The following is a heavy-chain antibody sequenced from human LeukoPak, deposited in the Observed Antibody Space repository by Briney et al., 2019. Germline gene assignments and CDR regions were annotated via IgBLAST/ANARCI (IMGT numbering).Heavy chain of an antibody. D-gene: IGHD6-19*01. CDR3: ASTKQWLAFDI. V-gene: IGHV4-59*01. CDR2: VHNNVNT. Sequence: SETQSLTCTVSGDSISSYYWSWIRLAPGKGLEWIGNVHNNVNTNYNPALKSRATILIDTSKNQFSLKLSSMTAADTAVYYCASTKQWLAFDIWGQGTTVTVSS. J-gene: IGHJ3*02. CDR1: GDSISSYY.